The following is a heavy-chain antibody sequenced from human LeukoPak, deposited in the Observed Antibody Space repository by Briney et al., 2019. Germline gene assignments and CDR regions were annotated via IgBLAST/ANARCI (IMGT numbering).Heavy chain of an antibody. CDR3: AKDCSYGSGSYYNVHYFDY. CDR1: GFTFSNYA. J-gene: IGHJ4*02. Sequence: PGGSLRLSCTASGFTFSNYAMSWVRNAPGPGLEWVSTVSDSAGSTYYADSVKGRFTISRENSKNTLYLQMHCLRAESTAVYYCAKDCSYGSGSYYNVHYFDYWGQGTLVTVSS. CDR2: VSDSAGST. V-gene: IGHV3-23*01. D-gene: IGHD3-10*01.